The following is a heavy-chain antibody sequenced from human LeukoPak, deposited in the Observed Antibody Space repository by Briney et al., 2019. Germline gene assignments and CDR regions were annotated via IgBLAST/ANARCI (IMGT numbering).Heavy chain of an antibody. CDR3: ARGQIVVVVAGPYYYYYMDV. J-gene: IGHJ6*03. Sequence: PSETLSLTCAVYGGSFSGYYWSWIRQPPGKGLEWIGEINHSGSTNYNPSLKSRVTISVDTSKNQFSLKLSSVTAADTAVYYCARGQIVVVVAGPYYYYYMDVWGKGTTATVSS. CDR1: GGSFSGYY. D-gene: IGHD2-15*01. V-gene: IGHV4-34*01. CDR2: INHSGST.